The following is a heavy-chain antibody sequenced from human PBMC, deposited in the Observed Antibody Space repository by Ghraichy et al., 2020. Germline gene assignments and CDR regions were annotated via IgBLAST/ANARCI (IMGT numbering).Heavy chain of an antibody. Sequence: SETLSLTCTVSGGSISGYYWTWIRQSPGTGLEWIGYIYYSGSTNYNPSLKRRVTISVDTSKNQFSLYLTSVTAADTAVYYCARVGRGYSSQGDYWGQGTLVTVSS. CDR3: ARVGRGYSSQGDY. CDR2: IYYSGST. J-gene: IGHJ4*02. D-gene: IGHD5-18*01. CDR1: GGSISGYY. V-gene: IGHV4-59*01.